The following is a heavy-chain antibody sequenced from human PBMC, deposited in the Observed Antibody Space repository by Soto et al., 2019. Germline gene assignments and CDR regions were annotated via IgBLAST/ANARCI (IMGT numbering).Heavy chain of an antibody. V-gene: IGHV4-39*01. J-gene: IGHJ5*02. CDR1: GGSIRVQSSS. D-gene: IGHD1-20*01. CDR2: SYYSGPS. Sequence: SETLSLTCTVSGGSIRVQSSSCTWIRQTPRKGLEWVGSSYYSGPSYFNPALKGRVAISVDTATNQFSLRLTSVTAADTAVYYCTRRYNWNDYYFDPWGQGTLVTVSS. CDR3: TRRYNWNDYYFDP.